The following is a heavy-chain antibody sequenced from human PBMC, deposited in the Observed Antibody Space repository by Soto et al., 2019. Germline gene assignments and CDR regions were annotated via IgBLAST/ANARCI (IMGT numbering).Heavy chain of an antibody. J-gene: IGHJ4*02. D-gene: IGHD3-3*01. CDR3: ARAGYDFWSGYYQLFDY. V-gene: IGHV4-31*03. CDR2: IYYSGST. Sequence: QVQLQESGPGLVKPSQTLSLTCTVSGGSISSGGYYWSWIRQHPGKGLEWIGYIYYSGSTYYNPSLKSRVTISVDTSKNQFSLKLSSVTAADTAVYYCARAGYDFWSGYYQLFDYWGQGTLVTVSS. CDR1: GGSISSGGYY.